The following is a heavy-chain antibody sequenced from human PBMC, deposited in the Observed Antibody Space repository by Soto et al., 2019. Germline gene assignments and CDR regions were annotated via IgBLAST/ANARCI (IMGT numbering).Heavy chain of an antibody. CDR3: ARSLLQGDF. CDR1: GYTFIHYY. V-gene: IGHV1-46*01. D-gene: IGHD2-21*01. J-gene: IGHJ4*02. CDR2: INPNGGST. Sequence: QVQLVQSGAEVKKPGGSVKVSCKASGYTFIHYYIHWVRQAPGQGLEWMAIINPNGGSTNYAQKFQGRVTVTSDTSTSTVSMELNSLGSDDTAVYFCARSLLQGDFWGQGTLVTVSS.